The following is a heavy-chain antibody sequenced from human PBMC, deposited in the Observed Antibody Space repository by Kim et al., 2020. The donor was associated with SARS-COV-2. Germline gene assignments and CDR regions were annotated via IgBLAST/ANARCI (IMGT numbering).Heavy chain of an antibody. D-gene: IGHD3-22*01. CDR3: AKEPWYYDSSGTKGYYYGMDV. J-gene: IGHJ6*02. V-gene: IGHV3-30*18. CDR2: ISYDGSNK. Sequence: GGSLRLSCAASGFTFSSYGMHWVRQAPGKGLEWVAVISYDGSNKYYADSVKGRFTISRDNSKNTLYLQMNSLRAEDTAVYYCAKEPWYYDSSGTKGYYYGMDVWGQGTTVTVSS. CDR1: GFTFSSYG.